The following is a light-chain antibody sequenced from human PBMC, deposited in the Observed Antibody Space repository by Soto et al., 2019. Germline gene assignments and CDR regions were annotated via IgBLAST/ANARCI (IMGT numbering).Light chain of an antibody. J-gene: IGLJ1*01. CDR2: YDT. CDR3: QVWDSSNDFV. CDR1: NIGGKN. Sequence: VLTQPPSVSVAPGKTARITCGGNNIGGKNVHWYQQKPGQAPVLVISYDTDRPSGIPERFSGSNSGNTATLTITRVEAGDEADYYCQVWDSSNDFVFGAGTKLTVL. V-gene: IGLV3-21*04.